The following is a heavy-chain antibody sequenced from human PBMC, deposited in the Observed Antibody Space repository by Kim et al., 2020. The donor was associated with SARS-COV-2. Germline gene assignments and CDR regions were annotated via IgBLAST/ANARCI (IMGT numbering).Heavy chain of an antibody. J-gene: IGHJ4*02. V-gene: IGHV1-18*01. CDR1: GYTFTSYG. D-gene: IGHD6-13*01. Sequence: ASVKVSCKASGYTFTSYGISWVRQAPGQGLEWMGWISAYNGNTNYAQKLQGRVTMTTYTSTSTAYIELGSLRSDDTAVYYCSRQQLVRTGTADYWGQGTLVTVTS. CDR3: SRQQLVRTGTADY. CDR2: ISAYNGNT.